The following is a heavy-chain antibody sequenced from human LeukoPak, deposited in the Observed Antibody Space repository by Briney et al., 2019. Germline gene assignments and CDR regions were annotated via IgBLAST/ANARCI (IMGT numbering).Heavy chain of an antibody. CDR1: GFTFSSYA. J-gene: IGHJ3*02. V-gene: IGHV3-64D*06. D-gene: IGHD2-15*01. Sequence: GGSLRLSCSASGFTFSSYAMHWVRQAPGKGLEYVSAISSNGGSTYYADSVKGRFTISRDNSKNTLYLQMSSLRAEDTAVYYCVKALGYCSGGSCLAFDIWGQGTMVTVSS. CDR3: VKALGYCSGGSCLAFDI. CDR2: ISSNGGST.